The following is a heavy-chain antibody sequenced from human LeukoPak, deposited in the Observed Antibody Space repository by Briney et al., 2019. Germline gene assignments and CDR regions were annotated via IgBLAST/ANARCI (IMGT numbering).Heavy chain of an antibody. V-gene: IGHV3-11*04. Sequence: GGSLRLSCAASGFTFSDYYMSWIRQAPGKGLEWVPYISSSGSTIYYADSVKGRFTISRDNAKNSLYLQMNSLRAEDTAVYYCARSESGSYYRRLAFDIWGQGTMVTVSS. D-gene: IGHD1-26*01. CDR3: ARSESGSYYRRLAFDI. CDR2: ISSSGSTI. J-gene: IGHJ3*02. CDR1: GFTFSDYY.